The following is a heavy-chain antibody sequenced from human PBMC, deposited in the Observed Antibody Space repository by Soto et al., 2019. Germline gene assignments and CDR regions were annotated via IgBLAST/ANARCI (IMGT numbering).Heavy chain of an antibody. Sequence: GGSLRLSCAVSGFTFSNAWINWVRQAPGKGLEWVGHIKSKTDGGTTDYAAPVKGRFTISRDDSKNTLYLQMNVLRTEDTAVYYCARGMRGDLTWALYWGQGTLVTVSS. CDR2: IKSKTDGGTT. D-gene: IGHD3-16*01. CDR1: GFTFSNAW. V-gene: IGHV3-15*07. CDR3: ARGMRGDLTWALY. J-gene: IGHJ4*02.